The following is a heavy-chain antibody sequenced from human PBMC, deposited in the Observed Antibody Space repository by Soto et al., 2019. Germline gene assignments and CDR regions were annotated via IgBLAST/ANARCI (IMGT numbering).Heavy chain of an antibody. CDR3: ARDLGGGGTYGMDV. Sequence: QVQLQESGPGLVKPSETLSLTCTVSGVSISGGSYYWTWIRQPPGKGLEWIGYIYYSGSTNYNPSLQSRVTISLDTAKNQFSLELTSVTAADTAVYYCARDLGGGGTYGMDVWGQGTKVAVSS. V-gene: IGHV4-61*01. CDR2: IYYSGST. J-gene: IGHJ6*02. D-gene: IGHD1-1*01. CDR1: GVSISGGSYY.